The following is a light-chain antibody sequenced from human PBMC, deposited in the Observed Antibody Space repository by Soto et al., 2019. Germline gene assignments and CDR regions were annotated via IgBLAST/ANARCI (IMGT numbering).Light chain of an antibody. CDR3: QQYNTYRT. V-gene: IGKV3-15*01. CDR2: AAS. CDR1: QNIRFN. Sequence: EIVLTQSPGTLSLSPGERATLSCRASQNIRFNLAWYQQKPGQAPRLLISAASTRATGIPARFSGSGSGTEFTLTISSLQPDDFATYYCQQYNTYRTFGQGTKVDIK. J-gene: IGKJ1*01.